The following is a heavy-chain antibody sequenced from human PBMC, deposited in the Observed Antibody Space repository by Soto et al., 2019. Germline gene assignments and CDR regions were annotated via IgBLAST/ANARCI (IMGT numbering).Heavy chain of an antibody. J-gene: IGHJ4*02. D-gene: IGHD1-26*01. V-gene: IGHV3-30*04. CDR2: ISHDGSLS. Sequence: GGSLRHSCAASGCTYIDYTMHWVRQAPGKGLEWVAVISHDGSLSYDADPVKGRLTISRDNSRDTLFLEMNGLRVEDTAVYYCVNQEVGATVYFDHWGQGTLVPVSS. CDR1: GCTYIDYT. CDR3: VNQEVGATVYFDH.